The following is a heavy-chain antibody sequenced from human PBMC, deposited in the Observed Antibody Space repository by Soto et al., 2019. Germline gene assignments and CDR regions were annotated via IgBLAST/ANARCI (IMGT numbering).Heavy chain of an antibody. CDR2: ISYDGSNK. D-gene: IGHD5-12*01. J-gene: IGHJ6*02. CDR3: AKAVVSSGYDLGGYYYGMDV. CDR1: GFTFSSYG. Sequence: QVQLVESGGGVVQPGRSLRLSCAASGFTFSSYGMHWVRQAPGKGLEWVAVISYDGSNKYYADSVKGRFTISRDNSKNTLYLQMNSGRAEDTAVYYCAKAVVSSGYDLGGYYYGMDVWGQGTTVTVSS. V-gene: IGHV3-30*18.